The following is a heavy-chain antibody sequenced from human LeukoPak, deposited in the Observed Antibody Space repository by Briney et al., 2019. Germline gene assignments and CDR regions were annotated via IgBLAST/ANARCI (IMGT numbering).Heavy chain of an antibody. J-gene: IGHJ6*02. CDR1: GFTFSSYA. Sequence: PGGSLRLSCAASGFTFSSYAMSWVRQAPGKGLEWVSAISGSGGSTYYADSVKGWSTISRDNSKDTLYLQMNSLRAEDTAVYYCAKIEYGSGSYYYYYYYGMDVWGQGTTVTVSS. CDR3: AKIEYGSGSYYYYYYYGMDV. D-gene: IGHD3-10*01. CDR2: ISGSGGST. V-gene: IGHV3-23*01.